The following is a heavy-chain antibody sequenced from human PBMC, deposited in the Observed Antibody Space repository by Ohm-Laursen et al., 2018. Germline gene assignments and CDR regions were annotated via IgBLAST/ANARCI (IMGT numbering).Heavy chain of an antibody. CDR3: ATGSSSYYFPR. V-gene: IGHV3-23*01. CDR2: ISGSGAGT. Sequence: SLRLSCAASGFTFSAMTWVRQAPGKGLEWVSSISGSGAGTYYADSVKGRFTISRDNSKNTMYLDMNSLRPEDTAVHYCATGSSSYYFPRWGQGTLVTVSS. J-gene: IGHJ1*01. D-gene: IGHD3-10*01. CDR1: GFTFSA.